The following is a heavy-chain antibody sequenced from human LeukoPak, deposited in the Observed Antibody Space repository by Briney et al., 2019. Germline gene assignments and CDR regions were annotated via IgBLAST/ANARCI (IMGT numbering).Heavy chain of an antibody. CDR1: GYIFTSYN. V-gene: IGHV1-46*01. J-gene: IGHJ4*02. Sequence: ASVKVSCKASGYIFTSYNIYWVRQAPGQGLEWTGIINPSGGSTNYAQKFQGRVTMTRDTSTSAVYMELSSLRSEDTAVYYCASRDDYGDYVFDYWGQGTLVTVSS. D-gene: IGHD4-17*01. CDR2: INPSGGST. CDR3: ASRDDYGDYVFDY.